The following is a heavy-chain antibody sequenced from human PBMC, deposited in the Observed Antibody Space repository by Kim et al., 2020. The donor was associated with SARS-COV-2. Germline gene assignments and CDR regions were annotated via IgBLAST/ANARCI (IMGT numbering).Heavy chain of an antibody. CDR3: ARGPGPVDP. CDR1: GYTFTSNP. Sequence: ASVKVSCKASGYTFTSNPVNWVRQAPGQGLEWMGWINTKTGNPSYARGFTGRFVFSLDTSVSPAYLQISSLKAEDTAIYYCARGPGPVDPWGQGTLVTVSS. J-gene: IGHJ5*02. V-gene: IGHV7-4-1*02. CDR2: INTKTGNP. D-gene: IGHD2-2*01.